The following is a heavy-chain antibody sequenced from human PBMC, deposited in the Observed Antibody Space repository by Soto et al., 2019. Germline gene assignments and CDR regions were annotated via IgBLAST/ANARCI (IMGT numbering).Heavy chain of an antibody. V-gene: IGHV2-5*02. Sequence: QITLKESGPTLVRPTQTLTLTCTFSGFSLSTSGVGVGWIRLPPGKALEWLALIYWDDDKRSSPSLKSRLPITKDTSKNQVVLTMTNMDPVDTATDYCADSRCGGDCLQSYSSHYYYGMDVWGQGTTVTVSS. CDR3: ADSRCGGDCLQSYSSHYYYGMDV. D-gene: IGHD2-21*02. CDR2: IYWDDDK. CDR1: GFSLSTSGVG. J-gene: IGHJ6*02.